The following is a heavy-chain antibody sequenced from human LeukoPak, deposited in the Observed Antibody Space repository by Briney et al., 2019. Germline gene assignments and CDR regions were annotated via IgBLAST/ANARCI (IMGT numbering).Heavy chain of an antibody. J-gene: IGHJ3*02. V-gene: IGHV3-66*01. CDR2: IYSGGST. CDR1: GFTFSSYS. CDR3: ARDYGGDAFDI. D-gene: IGHD4-23*01. Sequence: GGSLRLSCAASGFTFSSYSMNWVRQAPGKGLEWVSVIYSGGSTYYADSVKGRFTISRDNSKNTLYLQMNSLRAEDTAVYYCARDYGGDAFDIWGQGTMVTVSS.